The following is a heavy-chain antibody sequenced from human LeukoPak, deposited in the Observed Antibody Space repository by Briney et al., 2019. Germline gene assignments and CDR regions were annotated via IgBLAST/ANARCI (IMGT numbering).Heavy chain of an antibody. Sequence: GGSLRLSCAASGFTVYNNYMIWIRQAPGRGLEWVSLIYSTGVTNYADSVKGRFTISRDRSKNTMYLQMNSLRAEDTAVYYCAKTDGYNGIDYWGQGTLVTVSS. D-gene: IGHD5-24*01. J-gene: IGHJ4*02. CDR1: GFTVYNNY. CDR3: AKTDGYNGIDY. V-gene: IGHV3-66*03. CDR2: IYSTGVT.